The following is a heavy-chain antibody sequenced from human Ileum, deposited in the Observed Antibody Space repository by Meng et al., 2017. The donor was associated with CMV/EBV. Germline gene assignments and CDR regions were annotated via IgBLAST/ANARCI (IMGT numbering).Heavy chain of an antibody. CDR3: ARTRAAPATRNLDS. Sequence: AVYEESFSNYDGSWIRQPPGKGLEWIGEINHSGGTNYNPSLKSRVAISIDTSNNQFSLNLGAVTTADTAVYYCARTRAAPATRNLDSWGQGTLVTVSS. CDR2: INHSGGT. J-gene: IGHJ4*02. V-gene: IGHV4-34*01. CDR1: EESFSNYD. D-gene: IGHD2-15*01.